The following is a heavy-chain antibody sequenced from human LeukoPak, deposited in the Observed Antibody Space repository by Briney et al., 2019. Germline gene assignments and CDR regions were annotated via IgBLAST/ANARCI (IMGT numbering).Heavy chain of an antibody. V-gene: IGHV3-7*03. CDR1: GFTFSSYW. D-gene: IGHD2-8*01. J-gene: IGHJ6*02. Sequence: PGGSLRLSCAASGFTFSSYWMSWVRQAPGKGLEWVANIKQDGSEKYYVDSVKGRFTISRDNAKNSLYLQMNSLRAEDTAVYYCARVYCTNGVCYYYYGMDVWGQGTTVTVSS. CDR3: ARVYCTNGVCYYYYGMDV. CDR2: IKQDGSEK.